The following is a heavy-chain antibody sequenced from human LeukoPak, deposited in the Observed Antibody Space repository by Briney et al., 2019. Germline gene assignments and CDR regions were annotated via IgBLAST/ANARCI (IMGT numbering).Heavy chain of an antibody. D-gene: IGHD3-10*01. CDR2: ISGSGGRT. J-gene: IGHJ5*02. V-gene: IGHV3-23*01. CDR1: GFTFNSYA. CDR3: AREGPNYYGSGTYWFDP. Sequence: GGSLRLSCAASGFTFNSYAMSWVRQAPGKGLEWVSAISGSGGRTYYADSVKGRFTISRDDSKSTLFLQMNSLRAEDTAVYYCAREGPNYYGSGTYWFDPWGQGTLVTVSS.